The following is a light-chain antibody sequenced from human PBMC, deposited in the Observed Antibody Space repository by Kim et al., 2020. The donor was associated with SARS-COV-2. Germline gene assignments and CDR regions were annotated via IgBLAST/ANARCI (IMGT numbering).Light chain of an antibody. CDR1: QSISSW. CDR2: DAS. Sequence: SASVGDRVTITCRASQSISSWLAWFQQRPRKAPKLLIYDASSLESGVPSRFSGSGSGTEFTLTINSLQPDDFATYYCQQYNSYSYTFGQGTKLEI. CDR3: QQYNSYSYT. V-gene: IGKV1-5*01. J-gene: IGKJ2*01.